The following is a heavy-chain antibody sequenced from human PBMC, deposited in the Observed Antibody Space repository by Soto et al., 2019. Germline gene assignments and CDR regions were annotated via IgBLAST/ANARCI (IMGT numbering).Heavy chain of an antibody. J-gene: IGHJ6*02. CDR3: SRDYGDYGMDV. CDR1: GITFTTYT. V-gene: IGHV3-21*01. CDR2: MSSSSSYI. D-gene: IGHD4-17*01. Sequence: PGGSLRLSCAASGITFTTYTMNWVRQAPGKGLEWVSSMSSSSSYIYYADSVKGRFTISRDNAKKSLYLQMNSLRAEDTAVYYCSRDYGDYGMDVWGQGTTVTVSS.